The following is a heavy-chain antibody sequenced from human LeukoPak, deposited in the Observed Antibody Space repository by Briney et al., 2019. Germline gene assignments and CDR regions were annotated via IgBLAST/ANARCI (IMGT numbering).Heavy chain of an antibody. CDR3: ARGLRSETGIRVFDY. CDR1: GGSFSGYY. CDR2: INHSGST. D-gene: IGHD2/OR15-2a*01. J-gene: IGHJ4*02. V-gene: IGHV4-34*01. Sequence: SETLSLTCAVYGGSFSGYYWSWIRQPPGKGLEWIGEINHSGSTNYNPSLKSRVTISVDTSKNQFSLKLSSVTAADTAVYYCARGLRSETGIRVFDYWGQGTLVTVSS.